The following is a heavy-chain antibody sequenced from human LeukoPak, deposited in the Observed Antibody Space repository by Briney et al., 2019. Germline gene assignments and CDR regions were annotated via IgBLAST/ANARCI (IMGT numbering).Heavy chain of an antibody. CDR2: ISSSSSYI. CDR1: GFTFSSYS. D-gene: IGHD6-19*01. Sequence: PGGSLRLSCAASGFTFSSYSMNWVRQAPGKGLEWVSSISSSSSYIYYADSVKGRFTISRDNAKNSLYLQMNSLRAEDTAVYYCARDRGPVAGLFDYWGQGTLVTVSS. V-gene: IGHV3-21*01. J-gene: IGHJ4*02. CDR3: ARDRGPVAGLFDY.